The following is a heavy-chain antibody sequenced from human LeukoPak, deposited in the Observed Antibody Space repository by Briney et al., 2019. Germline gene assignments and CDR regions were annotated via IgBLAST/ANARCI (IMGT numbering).Heavy chain of an antibody. CDR3: VRDVSRRIGMDV. V-gene: IGHV3-21*06. D-gene: IGHD2/OR15-2a*01. Sequence: PGGSLRLSCLASGFSFNSYTMNWVREAPGKGLEWVSTISPGVSGDTWYAESVKGRFTISRDNPENSLYLQMDSLRADDTAVYYCVRDVSRRIGMDVWGQGTTVTISS. J-gene: IGHJ6*02. CDR1: GFSFNSYT. CDR2: ISPGVSGDT.